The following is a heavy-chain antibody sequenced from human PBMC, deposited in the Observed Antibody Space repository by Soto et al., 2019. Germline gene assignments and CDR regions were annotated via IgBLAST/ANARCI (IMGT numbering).Heavy chain of an antibody. CDR3: SRERERAYWFDP. V-gene: IGHV1-46*03. CDR1: GYIFTSYY. Sequence: QAQLVQSGAEARAPGASVKISCKASGYIFTSYYIHWVRQAPGQGLEYLGVAYPHAATTFVAQHFHGSITVTMDTSTSTVDMELTSLTPADTAVYYCSRERERAYWFDPWGQGTLVTVSS. J-gene: IGHJ5*02. CDR2: AYPHAATT. D-gene: IGHD6-25*01.